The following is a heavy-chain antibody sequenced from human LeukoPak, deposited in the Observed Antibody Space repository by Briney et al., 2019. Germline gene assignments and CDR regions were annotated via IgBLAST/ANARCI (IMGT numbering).Heavy chain of an antibody. CDR1: GVSISSSNSY. CDR2: IYYSGNT. CDR3: ARQTGSGLFILP. D-gene: IGHD3/OR15-3a*01. Sequence: SETPSLTCTVSGVSISSSNSYWGWIRQPPGKGLEWIGSIYYSGNTYYNASLKSQVSISIDTSKNQFSLRLTSVTAADTAVYYCARQTGSGLFILPGGQGTLVTVSS. V-gene: IGHV4-39*01. J-gene: IGHJ4*02.